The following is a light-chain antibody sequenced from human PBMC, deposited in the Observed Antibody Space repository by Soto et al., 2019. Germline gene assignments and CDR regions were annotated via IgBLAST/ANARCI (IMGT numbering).Light chain of an antibody. CDR3: QQYTARPPWT. J-gene: IGKJ1*01. Sequence: EIVMTQSLVTLSVSPGERATLSCRASHHVATNLAWYQQKPGQPPRLLIYGASTRATGVSARFSGSGSGTEFTLTISSLQSDDFAVYYCQQYTARPPWTFGQGTRV. CDR2: GAS. V-gene: IGKV3-15*01. CDR1: HHVATN.